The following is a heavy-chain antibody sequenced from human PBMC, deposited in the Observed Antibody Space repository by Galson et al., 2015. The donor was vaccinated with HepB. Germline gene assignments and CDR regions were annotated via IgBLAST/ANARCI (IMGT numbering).Heavy chain of an antibody. CDR3: VFLRGNDLKPLDY. CDR1: GFTFSTST. J-gene: IGHJ4*02. Sequence: SVKVSCKASGFTFSTSTVQWVRQARGQRLEWMGLIVVDSGNTNYAQKFRERVTITRDMSTSTAFMYLSGLRAEDTAVYYCVFLRGNDLKPLDYWGQGILVTVSS. D-gene: IGHD5-12*01. V-gene: IGHV1-58*01. CDR2: IVVDSGNT.